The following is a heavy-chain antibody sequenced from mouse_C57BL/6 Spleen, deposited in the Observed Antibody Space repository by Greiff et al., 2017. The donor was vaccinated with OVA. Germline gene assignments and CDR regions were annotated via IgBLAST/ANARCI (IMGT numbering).Heavy chain of an antibody. J-gene: IGHJ2*01. CDR3: AREGQLRLRFDY. CDR2: INPNNGGT. V-gene: IGHV1-22*01. CDR1: GYTFTDYN. Sequence: EVQLQQSGPELVKPGASVKMSCKASGYTFTDYNMHWVKQSHGKSLEWIGYINPNNGGTSYNQKFKGKATLTVNKSSSTAYMELRSLTSEDSAVYYCAREGQLRLRFDYWGQGTTLTVSS. D-gene: IGHD3-2*02.